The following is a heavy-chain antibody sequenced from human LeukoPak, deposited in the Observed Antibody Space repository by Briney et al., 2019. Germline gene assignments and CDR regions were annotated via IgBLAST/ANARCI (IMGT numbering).Heavy chain of an antibody. V-gene: IGHV3-11*01. CDR3: ARHMVLSPCDY. D-gene: IGHD4/OR15-4a*01. CDR2: ISATGGMM. CDR1: GFRFDDYY. Sequence: PGGSLRLSCSASGFRFDDYYLSWIRQAPGKGLEWISFISATGGMMGHADSVKGRFTISRDNAKSSVYLEMNNLRADDTAVYHCARHMVLSPCDYWGPGTVVTVSS. J-gene: IGHJ4*02.